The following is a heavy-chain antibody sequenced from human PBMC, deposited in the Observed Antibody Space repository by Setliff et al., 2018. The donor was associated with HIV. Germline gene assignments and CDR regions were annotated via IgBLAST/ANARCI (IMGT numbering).Heavy chain of an antibody. J-gene: IGHJ3*01. Sequence: PSETLSLTCTVSGGSISSHYWSWIRQPPGKGLEWIGYIYYSGNTNYNPSLKSRVTISVGTSKNQLSLKLSSVTAADTAVYYCVGDPKTTTQVAFDFWGQGTRVTVS. D-gene: IGHD4-17*01. CDR2: IYYSGNT. CDR3: VGDPKTTTQVAFDF. V-gene: IGHV4-59*11. CDR1: GGSISSHY.